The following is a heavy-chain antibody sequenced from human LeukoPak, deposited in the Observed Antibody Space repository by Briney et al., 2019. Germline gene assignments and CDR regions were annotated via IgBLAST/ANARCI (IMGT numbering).Heavy chain of an antibody. CDR3: ARGGEAGLAD. CDR1: GASMSSYY. J-gene: IGHJ4*02. D-gene: IGHD4-17*01. CDR2: IYSSGNT. V-gene: IGHV4-59*01. Sequence: PSETLSLTCTVSGASMSSYYWTWIRQPPGKGLGWIGYIYSSGNTNSNPSLKSRVTISVDTSKNQFSLNLNSVTAADTAVYYCARGGEAGLADWGQGTLVTVSS.